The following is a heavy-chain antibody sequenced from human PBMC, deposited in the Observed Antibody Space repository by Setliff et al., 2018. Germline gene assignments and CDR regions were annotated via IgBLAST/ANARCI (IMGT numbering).Heavy chain of an antibody. J-gene: IGHJ4*02. CDR2: ISAYSDDT. Sequence: ASVKVSCKASGGSFSSFSIHWVRQAPGQGLEWMGRISAYSDDTKYAEKFQGRVTMTMDTSTGTAYMELRSLRSDDTAVYICAYDSSGYYPGYWGQGTLVTVSS. CDR1: GGSFSSFS. V-gene: IGHV1-18*01. D-gene: IGHD3-22*01. CDR3: AYDSSGYYPGY.